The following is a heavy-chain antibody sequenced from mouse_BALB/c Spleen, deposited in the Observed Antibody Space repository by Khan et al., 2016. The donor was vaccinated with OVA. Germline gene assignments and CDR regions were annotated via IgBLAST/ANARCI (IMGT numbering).Heavy chain of an antibody. CDR3: SASY. J-gene: IGHJ3*01. CDR1: GFTFSSYT. V-gene: IGHV5-6-4*01. Sequence: VQLKESGGDLVKPGGSLKLSCAASGFTFSSYTMSWVRQTPEKRLEWVATITSGGSYTYYPDSVKGRFTISRDNAKKTLYLQMSSLKSEDTAMYYCSASYWGHGTLVTVSA. CDR2: ITSGGSYT.